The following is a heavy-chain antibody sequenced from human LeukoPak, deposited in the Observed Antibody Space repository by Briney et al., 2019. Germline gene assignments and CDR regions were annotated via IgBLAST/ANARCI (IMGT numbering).Heavy chain of an antibody. Sequence: SETLSLTCTVSGGSISSYYWSWIRQPPGKGLEWIGYIYYSGSTNYNPSLKSRVTISVDTSKNQFSLKLSSVTAADTAVYYCARGLGGPLGPYYYGMDVWGQGTTVTVSS. CDR2: IYYSGST. D-gene: IGHD2-15*01. CDR1: GGSISSYY. CDR3: ARGLGGPLGPYYYGMDV. V-gene: IGHV4-59*01. J-gene: IGHJ6*02.